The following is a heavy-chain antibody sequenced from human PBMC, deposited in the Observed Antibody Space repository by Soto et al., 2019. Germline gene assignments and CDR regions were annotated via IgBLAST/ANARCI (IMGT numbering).Heavy chain of an antibody. Sequence: EVQLLESGGGLVRPGGSLTISCVVSGLSSRSHAIYWVRQAPGRGLEWVAGISGGGYTAYYPDSVRGRFIISRDNSKNTVYLQIDNLRVDDTAVYYCAKAQGVATIKLNFDYWGQGTLVTVAS. D-gene: IGHD5-12*01. J-gene: IGHJ4*02. CDR2: ISGGGYTA. CDR3: AKAQGVATIKLNFDY. CDR1: GLSSRSHA. V-gene: IGHV3-23*01.